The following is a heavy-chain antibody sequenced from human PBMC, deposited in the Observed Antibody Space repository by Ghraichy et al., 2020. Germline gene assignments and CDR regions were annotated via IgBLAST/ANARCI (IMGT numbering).Heavy chain of an antibody. Sequence: GGSLRLSCAASGFTFSSYGMHWVRQAPGKGLEWVAVIWSDGSNKYYADSVKGRFTISRDNSKNTLYLQMDSLRAEDTAVYYCARGGYYYGSGNHAFDIWGQGTVVTVSS. V-gene: IGHV3-33*01. D-gene: IGHD3-10*01. CDR1: GFTFSSYG. CDR2: IWSDGSNK. J-gene: IGHJ3*02. CDR3: ARGGYYYGSGNHAFDI.